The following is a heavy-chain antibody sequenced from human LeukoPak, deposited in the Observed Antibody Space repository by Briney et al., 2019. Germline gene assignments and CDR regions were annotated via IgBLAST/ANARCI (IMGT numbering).Heavy chain of an antibody. CDR2: INTSGGST. Sequence: ASVKVSCKASGYTFTSYYMHRVREAPGQGLEWMGIINTSGGSTSYAQKFQGRVTMTRDTSTSTVYVELSSLRSEDTAVYYCARGGITGTTDWFDPWGQGTLVTVSS. CDR1: GYTFTSYY. J-gene: IGHJ5*02. D-gene: IGHD1-20*01. V-gene: IGHV1-46*01. CDR3: ARGGITGTTDWFDP.